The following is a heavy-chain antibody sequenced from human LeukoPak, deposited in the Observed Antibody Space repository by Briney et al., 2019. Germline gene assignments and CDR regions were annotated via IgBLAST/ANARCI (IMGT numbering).Heavy chain of an antibody. D-gene: IGHD5-24*01. V-gene: IGHV4-39*01. Sequence: SETLSLTCSVSGGSISSSSSYWGWIRQPPGKGLEWVGSIYYSGSSFDNPALKSRVTISVDTSKNQFSLKLSSVTAADTAVYYCARHRSGWLQSSFDYWGQGTLVTVSS. CDR1: GGSISSSSSY. CDR2: IYYSGSS. CDR3: ARHRSGWLQSSFDY. J-gene: IGHJ4*02.